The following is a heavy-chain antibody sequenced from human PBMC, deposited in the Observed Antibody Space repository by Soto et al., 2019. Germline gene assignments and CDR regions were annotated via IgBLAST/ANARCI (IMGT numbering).Heavy chain of an antibody. Sequence: SVKVSCKASGGTFSSYAISWVRQAPGQGLEWMGGIIPIFGTANYAQKFQGRVTITADKSTSTAYMELSSLRSEDTAVYYCARNYYDSSGSKYYYYSYGLDVWGQGTPVTVSS. CDR2: IIPIFGTA. CDR3: ARNYYDSSGSKYYYYSYGLDV. V-gene: IGHV1-69*06. CDR1: GGTFSSYA. D-gene: IGHD3-22*01. J-gene: IGHJ6*02.